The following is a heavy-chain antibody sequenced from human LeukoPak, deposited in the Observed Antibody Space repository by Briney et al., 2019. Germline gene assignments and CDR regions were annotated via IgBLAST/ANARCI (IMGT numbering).Heavy chain of an antibody. CDR1: GFNFNTFW. CDR2: IKEDGSEE. J-gene: IGHJ4*02. D-gene: IGHD6-13*01. V-gene: IGHV3-7*01. Sequence: GGSLRLSCAASGFNFNTFWMTWVRQAPGKGLEWVANIKEDGSEEYYVDSVKGRFTISRDNAKNSLYLQMNSLRAEDTAVYYCAKDLWYSSSCHGDWGQGTLVTVSS. CDR3: AKDLWYSSSCHGD.